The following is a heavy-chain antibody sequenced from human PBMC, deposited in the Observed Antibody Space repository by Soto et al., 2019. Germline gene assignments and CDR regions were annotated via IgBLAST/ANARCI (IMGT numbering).Heavy chain of an antibody. CDR2: INAGSGNT. CDR1: GYTFSAYT. J-gene: IGHJ3*02. CDR3: ARDTETLGPRANDALDI. Sequence: QAQLVQSGAEMKKPGASVKVSCKATGYTFSAYTMNWVRQAPGQSLEWMGWINAGSGNTKYSQNFQGSVSITRDRSASTVYMELTGLTYEDTAVYYCARDTETLGPRANDALDIWGQGTMVTVSS. V-gene: IGHV1-3*01. D-gene: IGHD3-3*02.